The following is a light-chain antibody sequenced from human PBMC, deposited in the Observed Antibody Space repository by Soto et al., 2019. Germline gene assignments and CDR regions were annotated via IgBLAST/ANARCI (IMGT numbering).Light chain of an antibody. V-gene: IGKV3-15*01. CDR2: ASS. CDR1: QSIGSN. CDR3: QQYNKWPPWT. Sequence: EIVMTQSPATLSVSPGERATLSCRASQSIGSNLAWYQQKPGQAPRLVIYASSTRASDFPARFSGSGSGTEFTLTISGLQSDDFAVYFCQQYNKWPPWTFGHGTKVEIK. J-gene: IGKJ1*01.